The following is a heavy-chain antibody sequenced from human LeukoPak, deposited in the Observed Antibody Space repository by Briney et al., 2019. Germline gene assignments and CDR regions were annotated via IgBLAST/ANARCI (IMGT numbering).Heavy chain of an antibody. CDR1: GFTFSSYW. V-gene: IGHV3-74*01. Sequence: PGGSLRLSCAASGFTFSSYWMHWVRQAPGKGLVWVSRINSDGSSTFYADSVKGRFTISRDNAKNTLSLQMHSLRVEDTAVYYCARAQLSSRNAFDIWGQGTMVTVSS. CDR2: INSDGSST. CDR3: ARAQLSSRNAFDI. J-gene: IGHJ3*02. D-gene: IGHD5-24*01.